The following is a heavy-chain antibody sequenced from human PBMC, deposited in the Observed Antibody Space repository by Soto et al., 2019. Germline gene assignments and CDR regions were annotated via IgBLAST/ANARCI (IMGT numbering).Heavy chain of an antibody. D-gene: IGHD3-9*01. J-gene: IGHJ2*01. Sequence: QVQLVPSGAEVKKPGSSVTVSCKASGGTFSSYPISWVRQAPGPGLAWMGRIIPILGIANYAQKCQGRATITADKATSTGHMELSSLRSEDTAVYYCATARELRYFDWNSPHWYFDLWGRGTLVTVSS. V-gene: IGHV1-69*02. CDR1: GGTFSSYP. CDR3: ATARELRYFDWNSPHWYFDL. CDR2: IIPILGIA.